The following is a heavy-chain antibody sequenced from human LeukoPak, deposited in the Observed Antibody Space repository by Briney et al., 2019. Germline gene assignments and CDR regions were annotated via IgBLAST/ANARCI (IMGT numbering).Heavy chain of an antibody. CDR2: ISGSGGST. V-gene: IGHV3-23*01. CDR1: GFTFSSYA. D-gene: IGHD2-21*01. Sequence: GGSLRLSCAASGFTFSSYAMSWVRQAPGKGLEWVSAISGSGGSTYYADSVKGRFTISRDNSKNTLYLQMNSLRAEDTAVYYCANSQNSRDLPLDAFDIWGQGTMVTVSS. J-gene: IGHJ3*02. CDR3: ANSQNSRDLPLDAFDI.